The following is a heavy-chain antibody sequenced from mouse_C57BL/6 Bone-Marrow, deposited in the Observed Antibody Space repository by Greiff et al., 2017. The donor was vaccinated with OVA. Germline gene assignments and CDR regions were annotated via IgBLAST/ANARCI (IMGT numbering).Heavy chain of an antibody. CDR2: INYDGSST. CDR1: GFTFSDYY. Sequence: EVQVVESEGGLVQPGSSMKLSCTASGFTFSDYYMAWVRQVPEKGLEWVANINYDGSSTYYLDSLKSRFIISRDNAKNILYLQMSSLKSEDTATHYCARDEGGYGGGAMDYWGQGTSVTVSS. CDR3: ARDEGGYGGGAMDY. D-gene: IGHD2-2*01. J-gene: IGHJ4*01. V-gene: IGHV5-16*01.